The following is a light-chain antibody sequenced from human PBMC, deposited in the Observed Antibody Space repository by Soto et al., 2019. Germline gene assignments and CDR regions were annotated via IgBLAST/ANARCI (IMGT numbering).Light chain of an antibody. CDR1: QSISSY. V-gene: IGKV1-39*01. J-gene: IGKJ3*01. CDR3: QQSYSTPLFS. Sequence: DIQMTQSPSSLSASVGDRVTITCRASQSISSYLNWYQQKPGKAPKLLIYAASSLQSGVPSRFNGRGSVTDFNLTIRNLQPEDFPTYYCQQSYSTPLFSFGPGTKVDIK. CDR2: AAS.